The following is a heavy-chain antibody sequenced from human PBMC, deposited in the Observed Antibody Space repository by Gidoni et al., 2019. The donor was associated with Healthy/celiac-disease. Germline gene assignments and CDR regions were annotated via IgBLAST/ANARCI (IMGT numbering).Heavy chain of an antibody. Sequence: QVPLVESGGGVVQPGRSLSLSCAASGFTFSSYGMHWVRQAPGKGLEWVAVISYDGSNKYYADSVKGRFTISRDNSKNTLYLQMNSLRAEDTAVYYCAKTYSSSPSWCDYWGQGTLVTVSS. CDR2: ISYDGSNK. D-gene: IGHD6-6*01. V-gene: IGHV3-30*18. CDR1: GFTFSSYG. J-gene: IGHJ4*02. CDR3: AKTYSSSPSWCDY.